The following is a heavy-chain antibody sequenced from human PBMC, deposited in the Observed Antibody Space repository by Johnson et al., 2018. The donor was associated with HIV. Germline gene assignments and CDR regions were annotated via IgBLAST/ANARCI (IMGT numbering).Heavy chain of an antibody. CDR1: GFTFDDYG. J-gene: IGHJ3*02. V-gene: IGHV3-20*04. CDR3: ARGGDIVLVVYAMGHDAFDI. Sequence: LVESGGGVVRPGGSLRLSCAASGFTFDDYGMSWVRQAPGKGLEWVSGINWNGGSTGYADSVKGRFTISRDNAKNSLYLQMNSLRAEDTALYYCARGGDIVLVVYAMGHDAFDIWGQGTMVTVSS. CDR2: INWNGGST. D-gene: IGHD2-8*02.